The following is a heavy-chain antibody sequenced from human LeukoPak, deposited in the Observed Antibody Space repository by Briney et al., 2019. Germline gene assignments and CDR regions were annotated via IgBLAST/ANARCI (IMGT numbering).Heavy chain of an antibody. J-gene: IGHJ4*02. CDR2: IIPILGIA. CDR1: GGTFSSYA. D-gene: IGHD6-13*01. V-gene: IGHV1-69*04. Sequence: SVKVSCKASGGTFSSYAISWVRQAPGQGLEWMGRIIPILGIANYAQKFQGRVTITADKSTSTAYMELSSLRSDDTAVYYCARDKRKTSSSWYNYFDYWGQGTLVTVSS. CDR3: ARDKRKTSSSWYNYFDY.